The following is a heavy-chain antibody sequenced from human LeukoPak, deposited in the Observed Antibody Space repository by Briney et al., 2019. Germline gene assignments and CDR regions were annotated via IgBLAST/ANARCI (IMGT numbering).Heavy chain of an antibody. J-gene: IGHJ1*01. CDR1: GGSISSGGYY. D-gene: IGHD3-10*01. Sequence: SETLSLTCTVSGGSISSGGYYWSWIRQHPGKGLEWIGYIYYSGSTYYNPSLKSRVTISVDTSKNQFSLKLSSVTAADTAVYYCASNYYGSGSYHEYFQHWGQGTLVTVSS. V-gene: IGHV4-31*03. CDR3: ASNYYGSGSYHEYFQH. CDR2: IYYSGST.